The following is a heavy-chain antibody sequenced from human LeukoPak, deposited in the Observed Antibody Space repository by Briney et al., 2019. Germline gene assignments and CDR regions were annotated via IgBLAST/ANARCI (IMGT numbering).Heavy chain of an antibody. J-gene: IGHJ3*01. V-gene: IGHV1-18*01. D-gene: IGHD6-19*01. CDR1: DDTFSNYG. CDR3: ARTQWLEDAFDF. CDR2: ISTYNGNT. Sequence: ASVKVPCKASDDTFSNYGISWVRQAPGQGLEWMGWISTYNGNTHYAQKFQGRVTMTTDTSTNIAYLELRDLRSDDTAVYYCARTQWLEDAFDFWGQGTVVTVSS.